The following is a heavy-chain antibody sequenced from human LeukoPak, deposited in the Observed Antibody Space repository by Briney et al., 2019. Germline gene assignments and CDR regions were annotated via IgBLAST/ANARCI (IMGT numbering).Heavy chain of an antibody. CDR1: GGTFSSYA. J-gene: IGHJ4*02. D-gene: IGHD6-19*01. CDR2: IIPIFGTA. Sequence: SVKVSCKASGGTFSSYAISWVRQAPGQGLEWMGGIIPIFGTANYAQKFQGRVTITADKSTSTAYMELSSLRSEDTAVYYCARGESVAGYQKLDYWGQGTLVTVSS. CDR3: ARGESVAGYQKLDY. V-gene: IGHV1-69*06.